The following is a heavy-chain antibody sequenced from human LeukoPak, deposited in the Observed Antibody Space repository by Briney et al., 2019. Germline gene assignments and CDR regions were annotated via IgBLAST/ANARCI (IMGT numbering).Heavy chain of an antibody. CDR3: ARLRSLLGLGNGYNYHAFDI. V-gene: IGHV4-59*08. J-gene: IGHJ3*02. Sequence: SETLSLTCTVSGVSISPNYCTCIRQPPGKGLWYIGFIYYTGSTAYNPPLKSRVTILVYTSKNQFSLKLSSVTAADTAIYYCARLRSLLGLGNGYNYHAFDIWGPGTMVTVSS. D-gene: IGHD5-24*01. CDR1: GVSISPNY. CDR2: IYYTGST.